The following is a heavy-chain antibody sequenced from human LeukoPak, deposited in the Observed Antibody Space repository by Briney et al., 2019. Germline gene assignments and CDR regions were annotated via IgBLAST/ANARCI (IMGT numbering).Heavy chain of an antibody. Sequence: GGSLRLSCAASGLTVTDYAMTWVRQAPGKGLDWVSYISSTRSTIYYADSVKGRFTIPRDNAKNSLYLQMNSLRAEDTAVYYCARASMRGWYFDLWGRGTLVTVSS. CDR2: ISSTRSTI. CDR3: ARASMRGWYFDL. V-gene: IGHV3-48*01. CDR1: GLTVTDYA. J-gene: IGHJ2*01.